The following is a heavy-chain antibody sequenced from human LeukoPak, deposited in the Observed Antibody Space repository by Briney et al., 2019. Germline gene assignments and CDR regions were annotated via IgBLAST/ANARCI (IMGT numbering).Heavy chain of an antibody. CDR3: ATNIQENAFDI. V-gene: IGHV1-2*06. CDR2: INPNTGGT. J-gene: IGHJ3*02. CDR1: GYTFTNYY. Sequence: ASVKVSCKASGYTFTNYYMHWVRQAPGQGLEWMGRINPNTGGTNYVQKFQGRVTMTRDTSISTAYMELSRLRSDDTAIYFCATNIQENAFDIWGQGTMVTVSS. D-gene: IGHD2-8*01.